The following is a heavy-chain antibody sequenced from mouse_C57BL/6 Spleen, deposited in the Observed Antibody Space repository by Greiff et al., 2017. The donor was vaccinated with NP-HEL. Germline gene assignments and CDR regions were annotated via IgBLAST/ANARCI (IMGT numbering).Heavy chain of an antibody. J-gene: IGHJ4*01. CDR1: GYSFTDYN. CDR3: ARAVYDGYYPYAMDY. D-gene: IGHD2-3*01. V-gene: IGHV1-39*01. Sequence: HLVESGPELVKPGASVKISCKASGYSFTDYNMNWVKQSNGKSLEWIGVINPNYGTTSYNQKFKGKATLTVDQSSSTAYMQLNSLTSEDSAVYYCARAVYDGYYPYAMDYWGQGTSVTVSS. CDR2: INPNYGTT.